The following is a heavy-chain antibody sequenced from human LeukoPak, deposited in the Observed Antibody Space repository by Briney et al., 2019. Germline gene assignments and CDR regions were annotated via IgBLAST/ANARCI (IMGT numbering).Heavy chain of an antibody. V-gene: IGHV4-39*01. CDR3: ARHVHNREFDY. CDR1: GASISSSGHY. Sequence: SETLSLTCTVSGASISSSGHYWGWIRQPPGKGLEWIATIYYSGSTYYNPSLKSRVIISVDTSKNQFSLKLSSVTAADTAVYYCARHVHNREFDYWGQGTLVTVSS. J-gene: IGHJ4*02. D-gene: IGHD1-14*01. CDR2: IYYSGST.